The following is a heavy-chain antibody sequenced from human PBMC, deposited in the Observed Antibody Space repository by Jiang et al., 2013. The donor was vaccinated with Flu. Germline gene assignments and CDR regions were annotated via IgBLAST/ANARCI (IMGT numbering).Heavy chain of an antibody. CDR2: TYYRSKWYN. CDR1: GDSVSSNSAA. V-gene: IGHV6-1*01. Sequence: QTLSLTCAISGDSVSSNSAAWNWIRQSPSRGLEWLGRTYYRSKWYNDYAVSLKSRISINPDTSKNQFSLQLNSVTPEDTAVYYCARAPNPFLLGIIDYWGQGTLVTVSS. J-gene: IGHJ4*02. CDR3: ARAPNPFLLGIIDY. D-gene: IGHD7-27*01.